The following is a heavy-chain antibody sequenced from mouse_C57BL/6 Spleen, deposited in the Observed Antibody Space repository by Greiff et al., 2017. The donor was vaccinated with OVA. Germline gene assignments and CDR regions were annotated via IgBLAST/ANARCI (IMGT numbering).Heavy chain of an antibody. Sequence: QVQLKESGAELVRPGASVTLSCKASGYTFTDYEMHWVKQTPVHGLEWIGAIDPETGGTAYNQKFKGKAILTADKSSSTAYMELSSLTSEDSAVYYCTRPSPHYYGSSSWFAYWGQGTLVTVSA. J-gene: IGHJ3*01. V-gene: IGHV1-15*01. CDR2: IDPETGGT. CDR1: GYTFTDYE. D-gene: IGHD1-1*01. CDR3: TRPSPHYYGSSSWFAY.